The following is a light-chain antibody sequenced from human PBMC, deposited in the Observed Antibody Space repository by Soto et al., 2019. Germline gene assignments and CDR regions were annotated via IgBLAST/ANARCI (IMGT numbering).Light chain of an antibody. CDR2: GAS. CDR1: QSVSSN. V-gene: IGKV3-15*01. J-gene: IGKJ1*01. Sequence: EIVMTQSPATLSVSPGERATLSCRASQSVSSNLAWYQQKPGQAPRLLIYGASTRATGIPARFSGRGSGTEFTLTISSLQSEDFAVYYCQQYNNWPRWTFGQGPKVEIK. CDR3: QQYNNWPRWT.